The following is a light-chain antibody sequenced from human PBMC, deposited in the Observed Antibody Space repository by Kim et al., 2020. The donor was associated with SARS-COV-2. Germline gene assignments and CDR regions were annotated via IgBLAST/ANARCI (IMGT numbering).Light chain of an antibody. V-gene: IGKV3-20*01. CDR2: GVS. CDR3: QQYGTSPPT. J-gene: IGKJ1*01. Sequence: EIVLTQSPGTLSLSPGDRATLSCRASQSVSSSYLAWYQQKPGQAPRLLVYGVSSRAPGIPDRFGGSGSGTDFTLTISRLEPEDFALYYCQQYGTSPPTFGQGTKVDIK. CDR1: QSVSSSY.